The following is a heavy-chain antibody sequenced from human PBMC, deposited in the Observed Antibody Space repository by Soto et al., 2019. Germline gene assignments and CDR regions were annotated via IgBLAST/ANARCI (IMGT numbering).Heavy chain of an antibody. V-gene: IGHV3-13*05. J-gene: IGHJ4*02. Sequence: PGGSLRLSCAASGFTFSSYDMHWVRQATGKGLEWVSAIGTAGDPYYPGSVKRRFTISSENAKNSLYLQMNSVRAGDTAVYYCARGVIGSGWYYFDYWGEGTLVTVSS. CDR2: IGTAGDP. CDR1: GFTFSSYD. CDR3: ARGVIGSGWYYFDY. D-gene: IGHD6-19*01.